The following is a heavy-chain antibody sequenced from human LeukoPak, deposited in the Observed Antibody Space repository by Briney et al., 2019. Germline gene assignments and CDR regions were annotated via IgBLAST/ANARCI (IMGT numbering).Heavy chain of an antibody. Sequence: GGSLRLSCAASGFTFSNYWMHWVRQAPGKGLVWVSRINSDGSGRNYADSVKGRYTISRDNAKNTLYLQMNSLRAEDTAVYYCASASSHRIAAGGDYWGQGTLVTVSS. CDR3: ASASSHRIAAGGDY. J-gene: IGHJ4*02. D-gene: IGHD6-13*01. CDR2: INSDGSGR. V-gene: IGHV3-74*01. CDR1: GFTFSNYW.